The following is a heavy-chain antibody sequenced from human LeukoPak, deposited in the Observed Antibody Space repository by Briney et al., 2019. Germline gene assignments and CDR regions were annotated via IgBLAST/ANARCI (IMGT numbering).Heavy chain of an antibody. V-gene: IGHV4-4*09. CDR1: GGSFSSYY. D-gene: IGHD6-6*01. Sequence: SETLSLTCTVSGGSFSSYYWSWIRQPPGKGLEWIGYIYTSGSTNYNPSLKSRVTISVDTSKNQFSLKLSSVTAADTAVYYCARHSYSSSSGFDYWGQGTLVTVSS. CDR3: ARHSYSSSSGFDY. CDR2: IYTSGST. J-gene: IGHJ4*02.